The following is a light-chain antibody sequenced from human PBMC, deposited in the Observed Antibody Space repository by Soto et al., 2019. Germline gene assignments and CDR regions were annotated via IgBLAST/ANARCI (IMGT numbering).Light chain of an antibody. CDR2: DAS. J-gene: IGKJ1*01. CDR1: QSVSSN. Sequence: EIVMTHSPATLSVSPWERATLSSSASQSVSSNLAWYQQKPGQAPRLLIYDASNSATGIPARFSGSGSGTDFTLTISSLEPEDFAVYYCQQRSNWPTWTFGQGTKVDIK. V-gene: IGKV3-11*01. CDR3: QQRSNWPTWT.